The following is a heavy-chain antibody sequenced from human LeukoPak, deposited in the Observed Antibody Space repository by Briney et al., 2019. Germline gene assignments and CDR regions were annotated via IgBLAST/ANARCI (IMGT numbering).Heavy chain of an antibody. V-gene: IGHV3-21*01. D-gene: IGHD3-9*01. Sequence: PGGSLRLSCAASGFTFNTFNMNWVRQAPGKGLEWVSSITSGGDFIYYADSVKGRFTTSRDNAKDSLSLQLNSLRVEDTAVYYCARGHYDVLAASYKWTPDYWGQGTLVTVSS. CDR2: ITSGGDFI. CDR1: GFTFNTFN. J-gene: IGHJ4*02. CDR3: ARGHYDVLAASYKWTPDY.